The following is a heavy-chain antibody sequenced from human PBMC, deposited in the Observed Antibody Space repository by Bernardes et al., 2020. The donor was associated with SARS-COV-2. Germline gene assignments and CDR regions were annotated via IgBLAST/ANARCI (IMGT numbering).Heavy chain of an antibody. CDR2: ISANNDKT. V-gene: IGHV1-18*01. CDR3: ARGGYYSSSWYYYFDY. Sequence: ASVKVSCKASGYTFSTYGISWVRQAPGQGLEWMGWISANNDKTNSAQKFQGRVTMTTDTSTTTAYMELRSLRSDDTAVYYCARGGYYSSSWYYYFDYWGQGTLVTVSS. CDR1: GYTFSTYG. J-gene: IGHJ4*02. D-gene: IGHD6-13*01.